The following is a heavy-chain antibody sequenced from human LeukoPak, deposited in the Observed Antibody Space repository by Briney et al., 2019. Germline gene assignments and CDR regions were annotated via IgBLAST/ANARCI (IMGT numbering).Heavy chain of an antibody. D-gene: IGHD2-2*01. V-gene: IGHV3-30-3*01. Sequence: PGGSLRLSCAASGFTFSSYAMHWVRQAPGKGLEWVAVISYDGSNKYYADSVKGRFTISRDNSKNTLFVQMNSLRAEDTAVYYCARSVVVPAYLDSWGQGTLVTVSS. CDR3: ARSVVVPAYLDS. CDR2: ISYDGSNK. CDR1: GFTFSSYA. J-gene: IGHJ4*02.